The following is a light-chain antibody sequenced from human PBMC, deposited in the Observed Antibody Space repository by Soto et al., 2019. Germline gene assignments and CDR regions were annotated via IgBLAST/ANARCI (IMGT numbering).Light chain of an antibody. V-gene: IGLV2-23*02. J-gene: IGLJ3*02. Sequence: QSALTQPASVSGSPGQSITLSCTGTTNDVGSYNLVSWYQQHPGKAPKLMIYEVSKRPSGVSNRFSGSKSGNTASLTISGLQAEDEANYYCCSYTTTSTWVFGGGTKLTVL. CDR1: TNDVGSYNL. CDR2: EVS. CDR3: CSYTTTSTWV.